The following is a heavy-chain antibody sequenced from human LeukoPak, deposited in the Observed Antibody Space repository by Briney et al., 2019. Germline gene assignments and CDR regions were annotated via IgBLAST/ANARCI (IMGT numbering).Heavy chain of an antibody. V-gene: IGHV3-48*02. CDR1: GFTFSSYS. Sequence: GGSLRLSCAASGFTFSSYSMNWVRQAPGKGLEWVSYISSSSTIYYADSVKGRFTISRDNAKSSLYLQMNSLRDEDTAVYYCARLRGTYYFDYWGQGTLVTVSS. CDR2: ISSSSTI. CDR3: ARLRGTYYFDY. D-gene: IGHD1-1*01. J-gene: IGHJ4*02.